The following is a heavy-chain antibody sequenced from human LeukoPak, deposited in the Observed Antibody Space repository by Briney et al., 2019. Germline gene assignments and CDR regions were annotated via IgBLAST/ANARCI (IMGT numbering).Heavy chain of an antibody. CDR1: GFSLSTSGVG. Sequence: ESGPTLVNPTQTLTLTCTFSGFSLSTSGVGVGWIRRPPGKALEWLALIYWDDDKRYSPPLKSRLTITKDTSKNQVVLTMTNMDPVDTATYYCARTKPEQSLDYWGQGTLVTVSS. CDR2: IYWDDDK. CDR3: ARTKPEQSLDY. D-gene: IGHD6-19*01. V-gene: IGHV2-5*02. J-gene: IGHJ4*02.